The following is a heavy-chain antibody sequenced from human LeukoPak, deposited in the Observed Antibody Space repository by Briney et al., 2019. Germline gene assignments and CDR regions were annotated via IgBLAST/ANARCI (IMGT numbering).Heavy chain of an antibody. Sequence: GGSLRLSCAASGFTFGDYYMSWIRQAPGKGLEWVSYISSSGSTIYYADSVKGRFTISRDNAKNSLYLQMNSLRAEDTAVYYCARSSSSWRYYYYYYMDVWGKGTTVTISS. J-gene: IGHJ6*03. CDR1: GFTFGDYY. D-gene: IGHD6-13*01. CDR3: ARSSSSWRYYYYYYMDV. V-gene: IGHV3-11*01. CDR2: ISSSGSTI.